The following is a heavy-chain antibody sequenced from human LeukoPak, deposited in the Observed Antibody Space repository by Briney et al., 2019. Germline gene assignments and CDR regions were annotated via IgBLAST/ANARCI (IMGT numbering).Heavy chain of an antibody. Sequence: KPSETLSLTCAVYGGSFSGYYWSWIRQTPGKGLEWIGEINHSGGTNYNPSLKSRVTISVDTSKNHFSLKLRSVTAADTAVYYCARGGWTGEWEFWGQGTLVTVSS. CDR1: GGSFSGYY. D-gene: IGHD3/OR15-3a*01. V-gene: IGHV4-34*01. CDR2: INHSGGT. J-gene: IGHJ4*02. CDR3: ARGGWTGEWEF.